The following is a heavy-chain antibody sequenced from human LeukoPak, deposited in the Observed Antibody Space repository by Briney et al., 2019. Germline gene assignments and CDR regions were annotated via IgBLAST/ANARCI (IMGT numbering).Heavy chain of an antibody. D-gene: IGHD6-19*01. V-gene: IGHV3-74*01. CDR1: GFTFSSYW. Sequence: PGGSLRLSCAASGFTFSSYWMHWVRQAPGKGLVWVSRLNIDGSKTNYADSVKGRFTISRDNAKNTLHLQMNSLRAEDTAVYYCARHAVGGNWFDPWGQGTLVTLYS. CDR2: LNIDGSKT. CDR3: ARHAVGGNWFDP. J-gene: IGHJ5*02.